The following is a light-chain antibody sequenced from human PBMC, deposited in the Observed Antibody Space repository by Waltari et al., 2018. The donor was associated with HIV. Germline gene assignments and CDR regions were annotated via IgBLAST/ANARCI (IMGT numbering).Light chain of an antibody. J-gene: IGLJ3*02. V-gene: IGLV10-54*01. Sequence: AGMPQPPPVSLPLAPTATPTCPGHKSNVGGAGAEWLLPVPGHPPKPLSLRTNQRPSGVSARFSASRSGVTSSLTISDLQAEDEADYYCSAWDKSLGTLLFGGGTKLTVL. CDR3: SAWDKSLGTLL. CDR1: KSNVGGAG. CDR2: RTN.